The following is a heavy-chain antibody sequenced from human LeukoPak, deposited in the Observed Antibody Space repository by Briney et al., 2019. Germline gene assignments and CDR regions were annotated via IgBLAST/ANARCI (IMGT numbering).Heavy chain of an antibody. D-gene: IGHD1-14*01. J-gene: IGHJ6*02. CDR2: INHSGST. CDR1: GGSISSSSYY. V-gene: IGHV4-39*07. Sequence: SETLSLTCTVSGGSISSSSYYWSWIRQPPGKGLEWIGEINHSGSTNYNPSLKSRVTILVDTSKSQFSLKLGSVTAADTAVYYCARWYSDGMDVWGQGTTVTVSS. CDR3: ARWYSDGMDV.